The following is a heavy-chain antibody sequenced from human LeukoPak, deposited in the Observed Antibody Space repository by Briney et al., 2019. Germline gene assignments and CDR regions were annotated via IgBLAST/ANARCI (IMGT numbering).Heavy chain of an antibody. CDR2: ISGRGDGT. V-gene: IGHV3-23*01. Sequence: GGSLILSCGASGFTFSNYAMSWVGQAPGRGLEGVSTISGRGDGTYDAEAVKGGFTISRDNSGNSHFRQMTNLRAEDTPGYYCATGPRPDISVAHTLEYWGQGILVTVSS. CDR3: ATGPRPDISVAHTLEY. CDR1: GFTFSNYA. J-gene: IGHJ4*02. D-gene: IGHD5-12*01.